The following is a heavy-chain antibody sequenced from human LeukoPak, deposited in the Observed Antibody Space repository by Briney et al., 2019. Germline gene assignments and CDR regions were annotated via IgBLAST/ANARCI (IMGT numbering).Heavy chain of an antibody. CDR1: GYTFTAYY. J-gene: IGHJ4*02. Sequence: GASVKVSCKASGYTFTAYYIHWVRQAPGQGLEWVAWITPNSGAPNYAQNFRGRVTVTSDTSISTTYMELSSLRSDDTAVYYCARVSQSGWSSYYFDCWGQGTLVTVSS. CDR3: ARVSQSGWSSYYFDC. D-gene: IGHD6-19*01. V-gene: IGHV1-2*02. CDR2: ITPNSGAP.